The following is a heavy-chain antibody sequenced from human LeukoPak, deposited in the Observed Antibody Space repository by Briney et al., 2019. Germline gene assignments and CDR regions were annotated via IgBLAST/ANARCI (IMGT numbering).Heavy chain of an antibody. Sequence: PGGSLRLSCAASGFTFSSYAMSWVRQAPGKGLEWVSAISGSGGSTYYGDSVKGRFTISGDNSKNTLYLQMNSLRAEDTAVYYCVKDQGFYYDSSVYYWGQGTLVTVSS. J-gene: IGHJ4*02. D-gene: IGHD3-22*01. V-gene: IGHV3-23*01. CDR3: VKDQGFYYDSSVYY. CDR1: GFTFSSYA. CDR2: ISGSGGST.